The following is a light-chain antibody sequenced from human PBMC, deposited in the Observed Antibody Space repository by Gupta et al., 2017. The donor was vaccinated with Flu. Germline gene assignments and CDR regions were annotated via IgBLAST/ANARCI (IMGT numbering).Light chain of an antibody. J-gene: IGLJ3*02. CDR3: AAWDDSLIGLWV. CDR2: SNT. Sequence: SGLTQPPSASGTPGQRVTLSYVGHSPHVGRNTVNWYQPLPGTAPKLLIYSNTQRPSGVPDRFSGSKSGTSASLAISVLQSEDEADYYCAAWDDSLIGLWVFGGGTKLTVL. V-gene: IGLV1-44*01. CDR1: SPHVGRNT.